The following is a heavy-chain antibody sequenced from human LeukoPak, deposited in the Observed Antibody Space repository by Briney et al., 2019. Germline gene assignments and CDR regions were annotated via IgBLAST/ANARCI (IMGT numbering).Heavy chain of an antibody. CDR1: GFTFSDHY. Sequence: SGGSLRLSCAASGFTFSDHYMTWIRQAPGKGLEWVSAIRGSGGSTYYADSVKGRFTISRDNSKNTLYLQMNSLRAEDTAVYYCAKDLTYSSGWFTYYYYMDIWGKGTTVTISS. CDR2: IRGSGGST. V-gene: IGHV3-23*01. CDR3: AKDLTYSSGWFTYYYYMDI. J-gene: IGHJ6*03. D-gene: IGHD6-19*01.